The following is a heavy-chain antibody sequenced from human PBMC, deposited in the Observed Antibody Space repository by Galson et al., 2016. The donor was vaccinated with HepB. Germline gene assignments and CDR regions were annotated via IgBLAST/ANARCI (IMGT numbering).Heavy chain of an antibody. V-gene: IGHV3-33*01. Sequence: SLRLSCAASGFTFRSYGMHWVRQAPGKGLEWVAFIWHDGSYKTYADSVKGRFTVSRDNSKNMLFLQMISLGAEDTAVYHCVRDRASRQGPLDYCGQGYLVTVSA. CDR1: GFTFRSYG. D-gene: IGHD6-25*01. CDR3: VRDRASRQGPLDY. CDR2: IWHDGSYK. J-gene: IGHJ4*02.